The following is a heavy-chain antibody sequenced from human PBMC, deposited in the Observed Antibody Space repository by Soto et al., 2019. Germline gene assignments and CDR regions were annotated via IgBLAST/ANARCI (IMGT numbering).Heavy chain of an antibody. J-gene: IGHJ6*02. CDR2: ISHGGNA. V-gene: IGHV4-34*01. Sequence: SETLSLPCSVYGWSFRGYYWSWIRQSPGKGLEWIGEISHGGNANYSPSLKSRVTISVDTSKNQVSLKLTSVTAADTAIYYGVSVVAIRDYYGMDVWVPGTTVTVSS. CDR1: GWSFRGYY. D-gene: IGHD2-21*01. CDR3: VSVVAIRDYYGMDV.